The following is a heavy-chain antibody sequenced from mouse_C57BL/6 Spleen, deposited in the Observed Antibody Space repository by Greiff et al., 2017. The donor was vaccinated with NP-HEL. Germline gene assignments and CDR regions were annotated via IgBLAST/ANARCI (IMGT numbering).Heavy chain of an antibody. CDR1: GFTFSDYG. V-gene: IGHV5-17*01. Sequence: EVMLVESGGGLVKPGGSLKLSCAASGFTFSDYGMHWVRQAPEKGLEWVAYISSGSSTIYYADTVKGRFTISRDNAKNTLFLQMTSLRSEDTAMYYCARGYYDYNWYFDVWGTGTTATVSS. J-gene: IGHJ1*03. D-gene: IGHD2-4*01. CDR3: ARGYYDYNWYFDV. CDR2: ISSGSSTI.